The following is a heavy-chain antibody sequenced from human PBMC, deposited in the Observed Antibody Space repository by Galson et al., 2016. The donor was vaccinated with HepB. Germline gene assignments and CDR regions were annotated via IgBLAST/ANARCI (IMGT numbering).Heavy chain of an antibody. Sequence: ETLSLTCAVYGGSFSGYYWQWIRQPPGKGLEWIAEINHSGDSSYNPSLESRVTISVDSSKAQIFLKLRSVTAADTAVYYWATFKPSPAWGQGTLVTVSS. CDR3: ATFKPSPA. CDR2: INHSGDS. V-gene: IGHV4-34*01. CDR1: GGSFSGYY. J-gene: IGHJ5*02.